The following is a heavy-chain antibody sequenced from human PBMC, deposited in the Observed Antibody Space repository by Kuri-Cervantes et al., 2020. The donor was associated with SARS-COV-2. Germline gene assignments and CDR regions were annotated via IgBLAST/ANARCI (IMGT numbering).Heavy chain of an antibody. CDR1: GGTFSSYA. D-gene: IGHD6-6*01. V-gene: IGHV1-69*04. Sequence: KISCKASGGTFSSYAISWVRQAPGQGLEWMGRIIPILGIANYAQKFQGRVTITADKSTSTAYMELSSLRSEDTAVYYCARDLAARLDYYYGMDVWGQGTTVTVSS. J-gene: IGHJ6*02. CDR3: ARDLAARLDYYYGMDV. CDR2: IIPILGIA.